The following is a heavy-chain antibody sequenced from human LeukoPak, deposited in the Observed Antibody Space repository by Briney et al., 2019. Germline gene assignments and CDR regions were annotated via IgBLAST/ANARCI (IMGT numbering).Heavy chain of an antibody. J-gene: IGHJ4*02. CDR3: ARAGGTGTADY. Sequence: PGGSLRLSCAASGFTFGIYWMSWVRPAAGKGLEWVANINQDGSETYYVDSVEGRFTISRDNAKYSLYLQMDSMRAADTAVYYCARAGGTGTADYWGQGTLVTVSS. CDR2: INQDGSET. V-gene: IGHV3-7*01. CDR1: GFTFGIYW. D-gene: IGHD3/OR15-3a*01.